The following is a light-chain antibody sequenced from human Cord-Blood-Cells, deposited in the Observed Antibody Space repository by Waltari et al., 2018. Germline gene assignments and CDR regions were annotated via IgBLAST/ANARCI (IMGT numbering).Light chain of an antibody. CDR2: KDS. J-gene: IGLJ3*02. CDR3: YSAADNDLRV. Sequence: SYELTQPSSVSVSPGQTARITCSGDVLAKKYAQGSQQKPGQAPVLVNYKDSERPSGIPVRFSCSSAGSTVALTSGGAQVADEADYYCYSAADNDLRVFGGGTKLTVL. V-gene: IGLV3-27*01. CDR1: VLAKKY.